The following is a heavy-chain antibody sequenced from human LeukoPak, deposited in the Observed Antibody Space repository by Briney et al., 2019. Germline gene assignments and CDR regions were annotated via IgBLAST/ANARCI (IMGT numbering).Heavy chain of an antibody. CDR3: ARRRGDGSGNYYIKYYYDYYMDV. CDR1: GGSFSGYY. CDR2: INHSGST. V-gene: IGHV4-34*01. J-gene: IGHJ6*03. Sequence: PSETLSLTCAVYGGSFSGYYWSWIRQPPGKGLEWIGEINHSGSTNYNPSLKSRVTISVDTSKNQFSLRLSSVTAADTAVYYCARRRGDGSGNYYIKYYYDYYMDVWGKGSTVTVSS. D-gene: IGHD3-10*01.